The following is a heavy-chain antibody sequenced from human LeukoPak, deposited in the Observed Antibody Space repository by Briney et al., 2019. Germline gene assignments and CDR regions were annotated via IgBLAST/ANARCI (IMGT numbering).Heavy chain of an antibody. CDR1: GFIFRSYE. J-gene: IGHJ3*02. D-gene: IGHD6-19*01. CDR2: ISSGGGTI. Sequence: PGGSLRLSCAASGFIFRSYEMNWVRQAPGKGLEWVSYISSGGGTIFYADSVKGRFTISRDNGKNSLYLQMNSLRAEDTAVYYCARGSVAGTDYGTFDIWGQGTMVTVSS. CDR3: ARGSVAGTDYGTFDI. V-gene: IGHV3-48*03.